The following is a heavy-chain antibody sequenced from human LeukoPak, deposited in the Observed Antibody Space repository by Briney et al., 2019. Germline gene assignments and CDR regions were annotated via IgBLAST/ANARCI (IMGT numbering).Heavy chain of an antibody. CDR3: ATGRRSSGWRYYFDY. Sequence: GASVKVSCKVSGCTLTELSMHWVRQAPGKGLEWMGGFDPEDGETIYAQKFQGRVTMTEDTSTDTAYMELSSLRSEDTAVYYCATGRRSSGWRYYFDYWGQGTLVTVSS. V-gene: IGHV1-24*01. D-gene: IGHD6-19*01. CDR2: FDPEDGET. CDR1: GCTLTELS. J-gene: IGHJ4*02.